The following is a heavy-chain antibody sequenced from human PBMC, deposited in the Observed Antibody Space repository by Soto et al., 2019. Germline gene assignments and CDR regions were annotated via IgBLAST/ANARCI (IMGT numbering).Heavy chain of an antibody. J-gene: IGHJ6*02. CDR2: IYYSGST. CDR3: ARDRAPGYYDSSGYYPDYYGMDV. Sequence: PSATLSLTCTVSGGSISSYYWSWIRQPPGKGLEWIGYIYYSGSTNYNPSLKSRVTRSVDTSKSQFSLKLSSVTAADTAVYYCARDRAPGYYDSSGYYPDYYGMDVWGQGTTVTVSS. CDR1: GGSISSYY. V-gene: IGHV4-59*01. D-gene: IGHD3-22*01.